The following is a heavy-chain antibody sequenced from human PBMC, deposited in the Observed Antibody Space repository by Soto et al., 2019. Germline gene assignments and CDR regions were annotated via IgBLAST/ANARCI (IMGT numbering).Heavy chain of an antibody. V-gene: IGHV3-72*01. Sequence: GGSLRLSCAASGFTFSDHYMDWVRQAPGKGLEWVGRTRNKANSYTTEYAASVKGRFTISRDDSKNSLYLQMNSLKTEDTAVYYCARESAPDHDAFDIWGQGTMVTVSS. CDR1: GFTFSDHY. CDR3: ARESAPDHDAFDI. J-gene: IGHJ3*02. CDR2: TRNKANSYTT.